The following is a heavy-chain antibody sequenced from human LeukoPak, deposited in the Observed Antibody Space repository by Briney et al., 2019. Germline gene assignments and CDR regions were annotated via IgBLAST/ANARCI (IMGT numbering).Heavy chain of an antibody. V-gene: IGHV3-33*01. CDR3: ARDRVGYCSSTSCYARLGWFDP. CDR1: GFTFSSYG. CDR2: IWYDGSNK. Sequence: PGRSLRLSCAASGFTFSSYGMHWVRQAPGKGLEGVAVIWYDGSNKYYADSVKGRFTISRDNSKNTLYLQMNSLRAEDTAVYYCARDRVGYCSSTSCYARLGWFDPWGQGTLVTVSS. J-gene: IGHJ5*02. D-gene: IGHD2-2*01.